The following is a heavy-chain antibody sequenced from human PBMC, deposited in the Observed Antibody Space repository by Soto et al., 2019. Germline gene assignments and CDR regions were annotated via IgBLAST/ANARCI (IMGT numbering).Heavy chain of an antibody. CDR2: ISAYNGNT. Sequence: QVQLVQSGAEVKKPGASVKVSCKASGYTFTSYAISWVRQAPGQGLEWMGWISAYNGNTTYAQKLQGRVTMTTDTSTSTADMELRSLRSDDTAVYYCARSSGSSWMFYWFDPWGQGTLVTVSS. V-gene: IGHV1-18*01. CDR3: ARSSGSSWMFYWFDP. CDR1: GYTFTSYA. D-gene: IGHD6-13*01. J-gene: IGHJ5*02.